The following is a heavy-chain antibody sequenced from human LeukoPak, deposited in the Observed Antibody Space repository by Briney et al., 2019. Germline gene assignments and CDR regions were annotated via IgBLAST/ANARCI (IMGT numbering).Heavy chain of an antibody. J-gene: IGHJ5*02. CDR2: IYYSGTT. D-gene: IGHD1-1*01. V-gene: IGHV4-39*01. Sequence: SETLSLTCTVSGGSISTTDHYWGWIRQPPGKGLEWIGSIYYSGTTYYTPSLKSRVTISVDTSKNQFSLKLSSVTAADTAVYYCARQGERLTYYFHPWGQGTLVTVSS. CDR1: GGSISTTDHY. CDR3: ARQGERLTYYFHP.